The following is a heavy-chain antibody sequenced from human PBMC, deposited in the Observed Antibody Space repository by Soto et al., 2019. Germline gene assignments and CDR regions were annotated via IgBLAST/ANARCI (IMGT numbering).Heavy chain of an antibody. D-gene: IGHD3-3*01. CDR3: ARGYDFWSGYSYYFDY. J-gene: IGHJ4*02. CDR1: GGSISSYY. V-gene: IGHV4-4*07. Sequence: PSETLSLTCTVSGGSISSYYWSWIRQPAGKGLEWIGRIYTSGSTNYNPSLKSRVTMSVDTSKNQFSLKLSSVTAADTAVYYCARGYDFWSGYSYYFDYWGQGTLVTVSS. CDR2: IYTSGST.